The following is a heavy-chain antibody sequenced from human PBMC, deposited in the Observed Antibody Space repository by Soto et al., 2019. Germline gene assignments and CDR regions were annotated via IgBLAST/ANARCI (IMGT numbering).Heavy chain of an antibody. CDR3: ARGIHGGSPFGVGH. CDR1: GGSLSGCY. V-gene: IGHV4-34*01. CDR2: INHSGTT. Sequence: QVQLQQWGAGLMKPSETLSLTCGVYGGSLSGCYWSWIRQPPGKGLEWIGEINHSGTTNYNASLKSRVIISADPSKNQFSLKLSSVTAADTAVYFCARGIHGGSPFGVGHWGQGTLVTVSS. J-gene: IGHJ4*02. D-gene: IGHD3-3*01.